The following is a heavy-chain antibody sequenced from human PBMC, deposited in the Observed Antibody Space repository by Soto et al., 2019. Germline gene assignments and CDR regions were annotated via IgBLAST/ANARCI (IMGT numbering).Heavy chain of an antibody. J-gene: IGHJ1*01. CDR3: ARVSQSFIEYFQH. CDR2: ISSSGSTI. CDR1: GFTCRSYE. V-gene: IGHV3-48*03. Sequence: VGALRLSCAASGFTCRSYEMNWVRQAPGKGLEWVSYISSSGSTIYYADSVKGRFTISRDNAKNSLYLQMNSLRAEDTAVYYCARVSQSFIEYFQHWGQGTLVTVSS. D-gene: IGHD3-16*02.